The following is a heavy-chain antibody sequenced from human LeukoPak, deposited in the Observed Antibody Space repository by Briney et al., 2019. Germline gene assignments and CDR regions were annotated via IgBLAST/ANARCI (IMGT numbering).Heavy chain of an antibody. CDR2: IYYSGAT. D-gene: IGHD3-10*01. Sequence: PSQTLSLTCTVSGGSISSGDYYWTWIRQPPGKGLEWIGYIYYSGATYYNPSLKSRVTISVDTSKNQFSLKLSSVTAADPAVYYCASSSGYYGSGSYVDPWGQGTLVTVSS. CDR3: ASSSGYYGSGSYVDP. CDR1: GGSISSGDYY. J-gene: IGHJ5*02. V-gene: IGHV4-30-4*01.